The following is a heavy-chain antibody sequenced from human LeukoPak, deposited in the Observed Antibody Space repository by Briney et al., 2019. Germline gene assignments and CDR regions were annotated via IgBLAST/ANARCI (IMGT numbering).Heavy chain of an antibody. Sequence: ASVKVPCKASGYTFTSYGISWVRQAPGQGLEWMGWISAYNGNTNYAQKLQGRVTITRDTSASTAYMELSSLRSEDTAVYYCARAITYFVPYYYDSSGIRGPPGGYWGQGTLVTVSS. D-gene: IGHD3-22*01. V-gene: IGHV1-18*01. J-gene: IGHJ4*02. CDR2: ISAYNGNT. CDR1: GYTFTSYG. CDR3: ARAITYFVPYYYDSSGIRGPPGGY.